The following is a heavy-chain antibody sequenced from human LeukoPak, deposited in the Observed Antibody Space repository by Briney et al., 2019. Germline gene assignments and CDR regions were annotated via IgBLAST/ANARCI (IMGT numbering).Heavy chain of an antibody. CDR2: IFYSGST. CDR1: GGSISSSSYY. V-gene: IGHV4-39*01. D-gene: IGHD6-25*01. J-gene: IGHJ5*02. CDR3: ARQSTIAAARIDP. Sequence: SETLSLTCTVSGGSISSSSYYWGWIRQPPGKGLEWIGSIFYSGSTYYNPSLKSRVTISEDTSKNQFSLKLSSVTAADTAVYYCARQSTIAAARIDPWGQGTLVTVSS.